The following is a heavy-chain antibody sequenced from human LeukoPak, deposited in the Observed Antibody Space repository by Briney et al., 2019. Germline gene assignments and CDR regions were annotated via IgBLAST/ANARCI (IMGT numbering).Heavy chain of an antibody. V-gene: IGHV4-4*07. CDR2: IYTTGST. D-gene: IGHD5-12*01. CDR3: ARQGYTASHFSQDY. CDR1: GGSINSYY. J-gene: IGHJ4*02. Sequence: SDTLSLTWTVSGGSINSYYWSWVRQPAGKGLEWIGRIYTTGSTNYNPSLKSRVTMSIDTSKNQFSLNLNSVTAADTAIYYCARQGYTASHFSQDYWGQGTLVTVSS.